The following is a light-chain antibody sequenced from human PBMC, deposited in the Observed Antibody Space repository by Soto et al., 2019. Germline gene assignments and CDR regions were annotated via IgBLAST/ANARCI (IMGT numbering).Light chain of an antibody. CDR1: QSLVHIDGNTY. CDR3: IEATQSYT. Sequence: DIVLTQTRLSSPVTLGQPASISCRSSQSLVHIDGNTYFNWLQQRPVQPPRLLIYKISSRCPGVPDRFSGSGAGTDFTLKISRVEAEDVGVYDCIEATQSYTFGQGNRLESK. CDR2: KIS. V-gene: IGKV2-24*01. J-gene: IGKJ2*01.